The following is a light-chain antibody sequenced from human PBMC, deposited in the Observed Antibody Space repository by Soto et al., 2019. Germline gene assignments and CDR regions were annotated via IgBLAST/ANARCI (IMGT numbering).Light chain of an antibody. J-gene: IGLJ2*01. Sequence: QSVLTQPASVSGSPGQSITISCTGTSSDVGGSNSVSWYQQHPGKAPKLIIYEVSNRPSGVSNRFSGSKSGNTASLTISGLQAEDETDYYCSSYTSTNTLVFGGGTQLTVL. V-gene: IGLV2-14*01. CDR1: SSDVGGSNS. CDR3: SSYTSTNTLV. CDR2: EVS.